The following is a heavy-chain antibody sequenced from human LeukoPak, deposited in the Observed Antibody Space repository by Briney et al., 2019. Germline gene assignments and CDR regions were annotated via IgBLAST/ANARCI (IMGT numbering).Heavy chain of an antibody. CDR2: ISAYNGNT. D-gene: IGHD2-21*02. CDR3: ARAPHIGVVTINFDY. J-gene: IGHJ4*02. V-gene: IGHV1-18*01. Sequence: ASVKVSCKASGYTFTSYGISWVRQAPGQGLEWMGWISAYNGNTNYAQKLQGRVTMTTDTSTSTAYMELRSLRSDDTAVYYCARAPHIGVVTINFDYWGQGTLVTVSS. CDR1: GYTFTSYG.